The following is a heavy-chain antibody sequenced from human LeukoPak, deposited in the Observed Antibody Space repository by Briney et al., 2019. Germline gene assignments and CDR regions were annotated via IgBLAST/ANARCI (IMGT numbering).Heavy chain of an antibody. Sequence: GGSLRLSCAASGFTFSNYWMSCVREAPGKGLEWVANISPEGSHKNYVDSVKGRFTISRDNAKNSLYLQMSSLRADDTAIYYCAREPDIVVVVAATPDDYWGQGTLVTVSS. CDR2: ISPEGSHK. CDR1: GFTFSNYW. D-gene: IGHD2-15*01. CDR3: AREPDIVVVVAATPDDY. V-gene: IGHV3-7*01. J-gene: IGHJ4*02.